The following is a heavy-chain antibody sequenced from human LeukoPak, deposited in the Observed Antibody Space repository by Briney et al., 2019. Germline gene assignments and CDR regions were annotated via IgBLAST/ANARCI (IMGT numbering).Heavy chain of an antibody. D-gene: IGHD2-15*01. Sequence: GGSLRLSCAASGFTFSSYSMNWVRQAPGKGLEWVSSISSSSSYIYYADSVKGRFTISRDNAKNSLYLQMNSLRAEDTAVYYCARDYCSGGSGYRNDAFDIWGQGTMVTVSS. CDR3: ARDYCSGGSGYRNDAFDI. CDR1: GFTFSSYS. V-gene: IGHV3-21*01. CDR2: ISSSSSYI. J-gene: IGHJ3*02.